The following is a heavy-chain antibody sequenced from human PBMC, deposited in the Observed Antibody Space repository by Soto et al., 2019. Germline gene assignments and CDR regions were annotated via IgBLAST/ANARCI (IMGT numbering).Heavy chain of an antibody. J-gene: IGHJ5*01. Sequence: ASVKVSCKASGYTFTSYGISWVRQAPGQGLEWMGWISAYNGNTNYAQKLQGRVTMTTDTSTSTAYMELRSLRSDDTAVYYCARDTTNLYYDILSGSSLPRGWFASWGQGTLVPVSS. CDR2: ISAYNGNT. D-gene: IGHD3-9*01. CDR3: ARDTTNLYYDILSGSSLPRGWFAS. V-gene: IGHV1-18*01. CDR1: GYTFTSYG.